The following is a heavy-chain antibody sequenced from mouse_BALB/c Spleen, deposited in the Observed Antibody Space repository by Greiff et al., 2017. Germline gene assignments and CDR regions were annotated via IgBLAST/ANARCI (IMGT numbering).Heavy chain of an antibody. Sequence: QVQLKESGPQLVRPGASVKISCKASGYSFTSYWMHWVKQRPGQGLEWIGMIDPSDSETRLNQKFKDKATLTVDKSSSTAYMQLSSPTSEDSAVYYCARRDYYYDYDVPYAMDYWGQGTSVTVSS. D-gene: IGHD2-4*01. J-gene: IGHJ4*01. CDR2: IDPSDSET. CDR3: ARRDYYYDYDVPYAMDY. V-gene: IGHV1S126*01. CDR1: GYSFTSYW.